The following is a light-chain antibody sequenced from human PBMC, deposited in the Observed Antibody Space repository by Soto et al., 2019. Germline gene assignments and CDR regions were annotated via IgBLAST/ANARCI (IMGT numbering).Light chain of an antibody. CDR2: AAS. V-gene: IGKV1-39*01. Sequence: DIQMTQSPSSLSASVGDRVTITCRASENISNELNWYQQKPGKAPALLISAASSLHSGVPLRFSGSGSGTDFTLTISSLQHEDFASYYCQQGYRTPFTFGPGTKVDIK. CDR3: QQGYRTPFT. CDR1: ENISNE. J-gene: IGKJ3*01.